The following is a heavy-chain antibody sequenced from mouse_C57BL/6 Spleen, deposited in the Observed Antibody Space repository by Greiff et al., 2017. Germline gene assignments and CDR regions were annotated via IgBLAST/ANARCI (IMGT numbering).Heavy chain of an antibody. J-gene: IGHJ1*03. CDR2: INPNNGGT. CDR1: GYTFTDYN. D-gene: IGHD1-1*01. V-gene: IGHV1-18*01. CDR3: ATPRGSSPFYWYFDV. Sequence: VQLQQSGSELVKPGASVKIPCKASGYTFTDYNMDWVKQSHGKSLEWIGDINPNNGGTIYNQKFKGKATLTVDKSSSTAYMELRSLTSEDTAVYYCATPRGSSPFYWYFDVWGTGTTVTVSS.